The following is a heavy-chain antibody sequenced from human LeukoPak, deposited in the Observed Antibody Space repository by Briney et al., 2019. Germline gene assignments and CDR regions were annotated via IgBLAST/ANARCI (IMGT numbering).Heavy chain of an antibody. J-gene: IGHJ6*02. CDR3: ARHVEVSAARPGDYYYYGMDV. V-gene: IGHV4-59*08. D-gene: IGHD6-6*01. CDR2: IYYSGST. Sequence: PSETLSLTCTVSGGSISSYYWSWIRQPTGKGLEWIGYIYYSGSTNYNPSLKSRVTISVDTSKNQFSLKLSSVTAADTAVYYCARHVEVSAARPGDYYYYGMDVWGQGTTVTVSS. CDR1: GGSISSYY.